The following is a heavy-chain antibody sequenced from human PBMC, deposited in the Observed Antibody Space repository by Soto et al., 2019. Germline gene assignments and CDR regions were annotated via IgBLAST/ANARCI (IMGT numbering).Heavy chain of an antibody. V-gene: IGHV4-39*01. CDR3: ARLVRGSYLEY. Sequence: SETLSLTCTVSGGSISSSNYYWGWIRQPPGKGLEWIGSIYYSGSTYYNPSLKSRVTISVDTSKNQFSLKLSSVTAADTAVYYCARLVRGSYLEYWGQGTLVTVSS. J-gene: IGHJ4*02. D-gene: IGHD1-26*01. CDR2: IYYSGST. CDR1: GGSISSSNYY.